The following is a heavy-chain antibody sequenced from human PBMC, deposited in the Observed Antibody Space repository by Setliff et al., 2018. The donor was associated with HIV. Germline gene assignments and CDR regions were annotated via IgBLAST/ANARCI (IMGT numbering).Heavy chain of an antibody. V-gene: IGHV1-2*06. CDR3: ASKVHCTNGVCLDAFDI. Sequence: ASVKVSCKASGYTFTAYYMHWVRQAPGQGLEWMGRIIPNSGGTNYAQKFRGRVTMTRDTSISTAYMELSRLRSDDTAVYYCASKVHCTNGVCLDAFDIWGQGTMVTVSS. D-gene: IGHD2-8*01. CDR1: GYTFTAYY. CDR2: IIPNSGGT. J-gene: IGHJ3*02.